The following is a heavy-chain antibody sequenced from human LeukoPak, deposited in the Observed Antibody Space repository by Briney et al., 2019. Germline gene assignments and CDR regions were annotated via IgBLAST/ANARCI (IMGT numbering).Heavy chain of an antibody. CDR3: AKDGIDSGYDMDY. CDR2: ITYEGSNK. D-gene: IGHD5-12*01. V-gene: IGHV3-30*18. Sequence: GGSLRLSCAASGFTFSSYGIHWVRQAPGKGLEWGAAITYEGSNKYYADSVKGRLSMSRDNSKNTLYLQMNSLRAEDTAVYYCAKDGIDSGYDMDYWGQGTLVTVSS. J-gene: IGHJ4*02. CDR1: GFTFSSYG.